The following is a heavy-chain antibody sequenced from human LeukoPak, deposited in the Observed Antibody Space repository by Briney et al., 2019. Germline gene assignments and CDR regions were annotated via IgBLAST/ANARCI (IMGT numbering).Heavy chain of an antibody. Sequence: GGSLRLSCAASGFTFSSYAMSWVRQAPGKGLEWVSSISSSSSHIYYADSVKGRFTISRDNAKNSLYLQMNSLRAEDTAVYYCAREDIVATMTFDYWGQGTLVTVSS. V-gene: IGHV3-21*01. CDR2: ISSSSSHI. D-gene: IGHD5-12*01. J-gene: IGHJ4*02. CDR3: AREDIVATMTFDY. CDR1: GFTFSSYA.